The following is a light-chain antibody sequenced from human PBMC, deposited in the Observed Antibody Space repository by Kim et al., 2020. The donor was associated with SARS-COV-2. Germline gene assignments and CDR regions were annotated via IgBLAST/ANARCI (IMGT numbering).Light chain of an antibody. J-gene: IGLJ3*02. CDR2: PNN. CDR3: ASWDDSLNGWV. V-gene: IGLV1-44*01. Sequence: TGQKVTSSCSGGSSNIESNAVHWYQHFPGPAPKLPTSPNNQGPFPDRFSGSKSGTSASLAISGLQSEDEADYYCASWDDSLNGWVFGGGTQLTVL. CDR1: SSNIESNA.